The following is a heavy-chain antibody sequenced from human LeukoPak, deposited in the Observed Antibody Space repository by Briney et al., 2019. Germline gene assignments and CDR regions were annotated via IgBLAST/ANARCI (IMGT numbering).Heavy chain of an antibody. Sequence: SQTLSLTCAISGDSLSSNIAAWNWIRQSPSRGLEWLGRTYYRSKWQTEYAVSLKSRLTITPDTSKNQFSLHLNSVTPEDMAVYYCARDVDSGADYWGQGTLVTVSS. CDR3: ARDVDSGADY. CDR2: TYYRSKWQT. J-gene: IGHJ4*02. CDR1: GDSLSSNIAA. D-gene: IGHD4-17*01. V-gene: IGHV6-1*01.